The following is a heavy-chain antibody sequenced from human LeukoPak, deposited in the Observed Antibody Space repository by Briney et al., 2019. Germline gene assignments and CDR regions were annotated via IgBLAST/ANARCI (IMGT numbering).Heavy chain of an antibody. CDR3: ASSLIVVVGEDAFDI. Sequence: GGSLRLSCAASGFTFSDYYMSWIRQAPGKGLEWVSYISSSGSTIYYADSVKGRFTISRDNAKNSLYLQMNSLRAEDTAVYYCASSLIVVVGEDAFDIWGQGTMVTVSS. V-gene: IGHV3-11*01. J-gene: IGHJ3*02. CDR1: GFTFSDYY. D-gene: IGHD3-22*01. CDR2: ISSSGSTI.